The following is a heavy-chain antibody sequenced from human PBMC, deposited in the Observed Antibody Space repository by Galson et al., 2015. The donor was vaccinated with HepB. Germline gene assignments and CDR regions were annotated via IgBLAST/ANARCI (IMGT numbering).Heavy chain of an antibody. D-gene: IGHD3-10*01. CDR2: IYYGGTT. V-gene: IGHV4-39*07. Sequence: SETLSLTCTVSGGSINSLSYYWVWIRQPPGKGLEWIGSIYYGGTTYYNPSLKSRVTMSVDTSKKEFSLNLNAVTDADTAVYYCARGRRTYFYGSGSHSLYFDYWGQGTLVTVSS. CDR3: ARGRRTYFYGSGSHSLYFDY. CDR1: GGSINSLSYY. J-gene: IGHJ4*02.